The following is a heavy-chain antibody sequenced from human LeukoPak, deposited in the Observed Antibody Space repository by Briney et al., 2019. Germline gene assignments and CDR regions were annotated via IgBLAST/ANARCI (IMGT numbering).Heavy chain of an antibody. V-gene: IGHV4-4*07. J-gene: IGHJ3*02. CDR1: GGSISSYY. CDR2: IYTSGST. Sequence: PSETLSLTCTVSGGSISSYYWSWIRQPAGKGLEWIGRIYTSGSTNYNPSLKSRVTMSVDTSKNQFSLKLSSVTAADTAVYYCARGIIIAVAGLFDIWGQGTLVTVSS. D-gene: IGHD6-19*01. CDR3: ARGIIIAVAGLFDI.